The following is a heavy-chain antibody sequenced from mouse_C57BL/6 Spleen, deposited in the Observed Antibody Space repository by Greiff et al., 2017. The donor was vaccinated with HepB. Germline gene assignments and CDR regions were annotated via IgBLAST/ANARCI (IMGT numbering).Heavy chain of an antibody. CDR2: IYPGSGNT. V-gene: IGHV1-66*01. D-gene: IGHD1-1*01. J-gene: IGHJ1*03. CDR3: ARRTTVAKWYFDV. CDR1: GYSFTSYY. Sequence: QVQLQQSGPELVKPGASVKISCKASGYSFTSYYIHWVKQRPGQGLEWIGWIYPGSGNTKYNEKFKGKATLTADTSSSTAYMQLSSLTSEDSAVYYCARRTTVAKWYFDVWGTGTTVTVSS.